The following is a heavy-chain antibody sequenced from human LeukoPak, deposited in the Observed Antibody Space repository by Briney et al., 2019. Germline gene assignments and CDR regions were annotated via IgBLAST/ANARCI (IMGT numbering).Heavy chain of an antibody. D-gene: IGHD6-13*01. V-gene: IGHV3-48*02. Sequence: GGSLRLSCAASGFTFSSYSMNWVRQAPGKGLEWVSYISSSSSTIYYADSVEGRFTISRDNAKNSLYLQMNSLRDEDTAVYYCAREKASIAAAGTFDYWGQGTLVTVSS. J-gene: IGHJ4*02. CDR1: GFTFSSYS. CDR3: AREKASIAAAGTFDY. CDR2: ISSSSSTI.